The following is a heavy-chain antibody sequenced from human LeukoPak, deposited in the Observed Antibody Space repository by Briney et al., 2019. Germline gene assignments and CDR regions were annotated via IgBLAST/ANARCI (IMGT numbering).Heavy chain of an antibody. V-gene: IGHV3-74*01. CDR1: GFTFSSYW. Sequence: GGSLTLSCAASGFTFSSYWMHWVRQAPGKGLVWVSDINSDGSSIRYADSVKGRFTISRDNAKNTLYLQMNSLRAEDTAVYYCARVPVVVEDFDYWGKGTLVTVSS. CDR2: INSDGSSI. D-gene: IGHD3-22*01. J-gene: IGHJ4*02. CDR3: ARVPVVVEDFDY.